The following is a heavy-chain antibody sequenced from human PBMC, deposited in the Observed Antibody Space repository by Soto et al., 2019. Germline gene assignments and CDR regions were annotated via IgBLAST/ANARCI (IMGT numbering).Heavy chain of an antibody. J-gene: IGHJ4*02. V-gene: IGHV4-59*01. CDR3: ARVRSSGWYGYYFDC. CDR2: IYYSGST. D-gene: IGHD6-19*01. CDR1: GGSISSYY. Sequence: PSETLSLTCTVSGGSISSYYWSWIRQPPGKGLEWIGYIYYSGSTNYNPSLKSRVTISVDTSKNQFSLKLSSVTAADTAVYYCARVRSSGWYGYYFDCCGQGTLVTVSS.